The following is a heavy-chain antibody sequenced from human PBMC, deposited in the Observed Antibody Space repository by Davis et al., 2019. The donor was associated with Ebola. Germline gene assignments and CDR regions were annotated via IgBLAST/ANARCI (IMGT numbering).Heavy chain of an antibody. CDR1: GFTFSIYS. Sequence: PGGSLRLSCAASGFTFSIYSMNWVRQAPGKGLEWVSYISSSSSTIYYTDSVKGRFTISRDNAKNSLYLQVNSLRDEDTAVYFCARNGYKNNMDVWGKGTTVIVSS. CDR2: ISSSSSTI. J-gene: IGHJ6*04. V-gene: IGHV3-48*02. CDR3: ARNGYKNNMDV. D-gene: IGHD3-22*01.